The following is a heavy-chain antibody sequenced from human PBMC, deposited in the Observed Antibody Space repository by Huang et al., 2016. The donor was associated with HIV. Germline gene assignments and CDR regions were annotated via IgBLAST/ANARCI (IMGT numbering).Heavy chain of an antibody. CDR1: GASIASGSYF. CDR3: ARGRVTSSGVVQSYDY. Sequence: VQLQESGPGLVKPSQTLSLSCNVSGASIASGSYFWNWIRQPAGGGLEWIGHIYTTGSTAYTPSLKRRVAVSSDTSKNQFSLSLRSVTAADTAVYFCARGRVTSSGVVQSYDYWGQGSLVTVSS. V-gene: IGHV4-61*09. CDR2: IYTTGST. J-gene: IGHJ4*02. D-gene: IGHD3-3*01.